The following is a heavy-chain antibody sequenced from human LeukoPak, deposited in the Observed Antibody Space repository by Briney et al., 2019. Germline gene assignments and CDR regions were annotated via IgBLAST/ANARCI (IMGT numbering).Heavy chain of an antibody. D-gene: IGHD2-21*02. CDR1: GYTFTGYY. CDR3: ARDRFRSSYCGGDCYGWFDP. CDR2: INPNSGGT. Sequence: ASVKVSCKASGYTFTGYYMHWVRQAPGQGLEWMGWINPNSGGTNYAQKFQGRGTMTRDTSISTAYMELSRLRSDDTAVYYCARDRFRSSYCGGDCYGWFDPWGQGTLVTVSS. J-gene: IGHJ5*02. V-gene: IGHV1-2*02.